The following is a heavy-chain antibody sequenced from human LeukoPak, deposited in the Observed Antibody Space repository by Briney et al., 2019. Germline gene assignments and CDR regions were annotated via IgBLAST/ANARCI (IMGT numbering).Heavy chain of an antibody. V-gene: IGHV4-30-2*01. CDR2: IYHSGST. CDR3: ARDRAGYYDYVWGSYPDY. CDR1: GGSISSGGYY. J-gene: IGHJ4*02. D-gene: IGHD3-16*02. Sequence: PSQTLSLTCTVSGGSISSGGYYWSWIRQPPGKGLEWIGYIYHSGSTNYNPSLKSRVTISVDTSKNQFSLKLSSVTAADTAVYYCARDRAGYYDYVWGSYPDYWGQGTLVTVSS.